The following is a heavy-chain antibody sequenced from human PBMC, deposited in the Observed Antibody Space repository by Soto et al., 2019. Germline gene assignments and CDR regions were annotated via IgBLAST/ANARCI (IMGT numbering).Heavy chain of an antibody. CDR1: GYTFTGYY. Sequence: GASVKVSCKASGYTFTGYYMHWVRQAPGQGLEWMGWINPNSGGTNYAQKFQGWVTMTRDTSISTAYMKLSRLRSDDTAVYYCARDFRGYSGYDPYYYYGMDVWGQGTTVTVSS. J-gene: IGHJ6*02. CDR2: INPNSGGT. CDR3: ARDFRGYSGYDPYYYYGMDV. V-gene: IGHV1-2*04. D-gene: IGHD5-12*01.